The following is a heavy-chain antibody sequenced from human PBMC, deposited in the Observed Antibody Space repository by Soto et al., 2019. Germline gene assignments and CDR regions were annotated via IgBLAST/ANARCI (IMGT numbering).Heavy chain of an antibody. V-gene: IGHV3-53*01. CDR3: ARGRSSSLDTVFNDGIDI. CDR1: GFSVSSNY. J-gene: IGHJ6*02. CDR2: INSSGST. D-gene: IGHD6-13*01. Sequence: GGTLRLTCAASGFSVSSNYMTWVRQAPGKGLEWVSDINSSGSTNYTHSVKGRFTISGDNSKNTVSLKMNSLRAEDTAVYYCARGRSSSLDTVFNDGIDIWGQGTMVTVSS.